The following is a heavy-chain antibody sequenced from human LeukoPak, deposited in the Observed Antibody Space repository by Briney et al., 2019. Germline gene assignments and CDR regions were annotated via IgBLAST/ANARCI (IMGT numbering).Heavy chain of an antibody. CDR2: IRYDGSNK. Sequence: GGSLRLSCAASGFTFSSYGMHWVRQAPGKGLEWVAFIRYDGSNKYYADSVKGRFTISRDNSKNTLYMQMNSLRAEDTAVYYCAKDLGGSYKPLYYMDDWGKGTTVTVSS. J-gene: IGHJ6*03. D-gene: IGHD1-26*01. CDR1: GFTFSSYG. V-gene: IGHV3-30*02. CDR3: AKDLGGSYKPLYYMDD.